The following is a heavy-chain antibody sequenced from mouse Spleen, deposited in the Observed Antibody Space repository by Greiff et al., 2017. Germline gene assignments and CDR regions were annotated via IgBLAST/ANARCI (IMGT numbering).Heavy chain of an antibody. CDR2: INSNGGST. D-gene: IGHD2-1*01. CDR3: ARHGVYYGNYAGFAY. V-gene: IGHV5-6-2*01. CDR1: GFTFSSYA. J-gene: IGHJ3*01. Sequence: EVMLVESGGGLVKPGGSLKLSCAASGFTFSSYAMSWVRQTPEKRLEWVAAINSNGGSTYYPDTVKDRFTISRDNAKNTLYLQMSSLRSEDTALYYCARHGVYYGNYAGFAYWGQGTLVTVSA.